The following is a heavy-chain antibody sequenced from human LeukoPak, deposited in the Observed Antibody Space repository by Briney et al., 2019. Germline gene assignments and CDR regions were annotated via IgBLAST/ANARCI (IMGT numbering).Heavy chain of an antibody. Sequence: PGGSLRLSCAASGFTFSSYAMHWVRQAPGKGLEWVAVISYGGGNKYYADSVKGRFTISRDNSKNTLYLQMNSLRAEDTAVYHCARALVVVAAADVWGQGTTVTVSS. V-gene: IGHV3-30-3*01. CDR1: GFTFSSYA. D-gene: IGHD2-15*01. CDR3: ARALVVVAAADV. CDR2: ISYGGGNK. J-gene: IGHJ6*02.